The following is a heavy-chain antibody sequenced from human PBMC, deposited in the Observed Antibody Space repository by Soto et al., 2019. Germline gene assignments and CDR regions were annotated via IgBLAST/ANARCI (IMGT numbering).Heavy chain of an antibody. CDR3: ARGTKNTAARPRLYYFDY. CDR2: MNPNSGNT. CDR1: GYTFTSYD. D-gene: IGHD6-6*01. Sequence: ASVKVSCKASGYTFTSYDINWVRQATGQGLEWMGWMNPNSGNTGYAQKFQGRVTMTRNTSISTAYMELSSLRSEDTAVYYCARGTKNTAARPRLYYFDYWGQGTLVTVSS. V-gene: IGHV1-8*01. J-gene: IGHJ4*02.